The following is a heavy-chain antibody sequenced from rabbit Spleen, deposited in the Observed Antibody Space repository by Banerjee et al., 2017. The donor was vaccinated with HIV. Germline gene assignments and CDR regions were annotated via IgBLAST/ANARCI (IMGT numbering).Heavy chain of an antibody. Sequence: QLEETGGGLVQPGGSLTLSCKVSGFTISSYNMGWVRQAPGKGLEWIGDIYPVFGITNYANSVKGRFTISSDNAQNTVDLQMNSLTAADTATYFCARDPAYASSSGYNIPYLWGQGTLVTVS. D-gene: IGHD1-1*01. CDR2: IYPVFGIT. CDR3: ARDPAYASSSGYNIPYL. V-gene: IGHV1S7*01. CDR1: GFTISSYN. J-gene: IGHJ3*01.